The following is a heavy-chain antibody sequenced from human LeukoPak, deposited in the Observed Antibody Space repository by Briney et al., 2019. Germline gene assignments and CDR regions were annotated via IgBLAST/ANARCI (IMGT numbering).Heavy chain of an antibody. J-gene: IGHJ4*02. CDR3: AKDFGYCSGGSCPAFDY. V-gene: IGHV3-23*01. CDR1: GFTFSSYA. Sequence: GGSLRLSCVVSGFTFSSYAMSWVRQAPGKGLEWVSGISGSGGSTYYADSVKGRFTISRDNSKNSLYLQMNSLRTEDTALYYCAKDFGYCSGGSCPAFDYWGQGTRVTVSS. D-gene: IGHD2-15*01. CDR2: ISGSGGST.